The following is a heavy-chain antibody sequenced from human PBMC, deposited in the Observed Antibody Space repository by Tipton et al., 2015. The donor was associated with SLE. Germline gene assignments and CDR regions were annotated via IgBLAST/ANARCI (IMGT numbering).Heavy chain of an antibody. Sequence: SLRLSCTASGFTLGDYAVSWVRLAPGRGLECVGFIRGKAYGGTTEYAASVKGRFTISRDDSKSIAYLQMNSLKTEDTAVYFCTRHRRIAVSGSYYLDYWGQGTLVTVSS. CDR3: TRHRRIAVSGSYYLDY. J-gene: IGHJ4*02. CDR1: GFTLGDYA. V-gene: IGHV3-49*04. D-gene: IGHD6-19*01. CDR2: IRGKAYGGTT.